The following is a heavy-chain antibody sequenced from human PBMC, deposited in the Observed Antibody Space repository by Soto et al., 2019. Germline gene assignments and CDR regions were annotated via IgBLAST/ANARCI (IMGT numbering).Heavy chain of an antibody. CDR1: GDSVSSGGAY. D-gene: IGHD3-10*01. CDR2: IYYSGSA. Sequence: QVQLQESGPGLVKPSQTLSLTCTVSGDSVSSGGAYWSWIRQHPGKGLEWIGYIYYSGSANYTPSLKSRLTIPLDTSQNQVSLRLSSVTAADTAVYYCARLKSRYYKIVSSSFDNWGRGTLVTVCS. CDR3: ARLKSRYYKIVSSSFDN. V-gene: IGHV4-31*03. J-gene: IGHJ4*02.